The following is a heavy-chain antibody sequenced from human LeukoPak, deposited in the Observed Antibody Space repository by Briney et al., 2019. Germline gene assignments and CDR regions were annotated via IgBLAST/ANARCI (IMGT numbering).Heavy chain of an antibody. CDR1: GFVFSGYS. Sequence: GGSLRLSCAASGFVFSGYSINWVRQAPGKGLEWVSYISESSSHTYYVDSVKGRFTISRDDAKNSLYLQMSSLRAEDTGIYYCARDRAVKARIGGMDVWGQGTTVIVSS. V-gene: IGHV3-21*06. J-gene: IGHJ6*02. CDR3: ARDRAVKARIGGMDV. CDR2: ISESSSHT. D-gene: IGHD5-24*01.